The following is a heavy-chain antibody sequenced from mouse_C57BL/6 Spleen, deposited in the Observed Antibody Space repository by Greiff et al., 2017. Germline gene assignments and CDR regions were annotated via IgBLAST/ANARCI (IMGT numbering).Heavy chain of an antibody. CDR3: ANSNYYFDY. J-gene: IGHJ2*01. V-gene: IGHV1-82*01. CDR1: GYAFSSSW. Sequence: ESGPELVKPGASVKISCKASGYAFSSSWMNWVKQRPGKGLEWIGRNNPGDGDTNYNGKFKGKATLTADKSSSTAYMQLSSLTSEDSAVYFCANSNYYFDYWGQGTTLTVSS. CDR2: NNPGDGDT. D-gene: IGHD2-5*01.